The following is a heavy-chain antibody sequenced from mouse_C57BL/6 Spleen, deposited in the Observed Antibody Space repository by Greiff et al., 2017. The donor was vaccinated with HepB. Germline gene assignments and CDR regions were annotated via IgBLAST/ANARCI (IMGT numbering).Heavy chain of an antibody. V-gene: IGHV14-4*01. J-gene: IGHJ1*03. CDR1: GFNIKDDY. CDR3: TDSNYLTWYFDV. D-gene: IGHD2-5*01. CDR2: IDPENGDT. Sequence: EVKLQQSGAELVRPGASVKLSCTASGFNIKDDYMHWVKQRPEQGLEWIGWIDPENGDTEYASKFQGKATITADTSSNTAYLQLSSLTSEDTAVYYCTDSNYLTWYFDVWGTGTTVTVSS.